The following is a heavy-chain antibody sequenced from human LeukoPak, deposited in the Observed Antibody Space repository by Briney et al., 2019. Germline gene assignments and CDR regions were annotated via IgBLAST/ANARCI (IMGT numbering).Heavy chain of an antibody. CDR2: ISGSNSYI. V-gene: IGHV3-21*01. CDR3: ARALTTLTYEGY. D-gene: IGHD1-1*01. Sequence: GGSLRLSCAASGFTFTSYAMSWVRQAPGKGLEWVSSISGSNSYIFYADSVKGRFTVSRDNAKDSLYLQMNSLRAEDTAVYYCARALTTLTYEGYWGQGTLVTVSS. J-gene: IGHJ4*02. CDR1: GFTFTSYA.